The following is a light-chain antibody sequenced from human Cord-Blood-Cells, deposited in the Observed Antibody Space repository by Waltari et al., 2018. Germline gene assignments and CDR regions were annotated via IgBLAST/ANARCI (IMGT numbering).Light chain of an antibody. CDR3: QQSYSTPYT. CDR1: QSISSY. CDR2: AAS. V-gene: IGKV1-39*01. J-gene: IGKJ2*01. Sequence: DIQMTQSPSSLSASAGDRVTITCRASQSISSYLNWYQQKPGKATKLLIYAASSLQSGVPSRFSGSGSGTDFTLTISSLQPEDFATYYCQQSYSTPYTFGQGTKLEIK.